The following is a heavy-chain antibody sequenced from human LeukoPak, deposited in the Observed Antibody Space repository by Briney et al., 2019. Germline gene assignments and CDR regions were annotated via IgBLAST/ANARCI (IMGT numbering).Heavy chain of an antibody. D-gene: IGHD5-18*01. Sequence: GGSLRLSCAASGFTFSSYEMNGVRQAPGKGLDWVSYISSSGSTIYYADSVKGRFTISRDNAKDSLYLQMNSLRAEDTAVYYCARARGYSYGYVAFDYWGQGTLVTVSS. J-gene: IGHJ4*02. CDR3: ARARGYSYGYVAFDY. V-gene: IGHV3-48*03. CDR1: GFTFSSYE. CDR2: ISSSGSTI.